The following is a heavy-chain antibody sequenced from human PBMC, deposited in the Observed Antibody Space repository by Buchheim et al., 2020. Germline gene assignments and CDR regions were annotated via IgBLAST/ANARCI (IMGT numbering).Heavy chain of an antibody. D-gene: IGHD3-22*01. Sequence: QVQLVQSGAEVKKPGSSVKVSCKASGGTFSSYAISWVRQAPGQGLDWMGGIIPIFGPANYAKKFQGRFRITADKSTSTASMELSSLRSEDTAVYYCARALHFDSSGYYYQFMDVWGQGTT. CDR2: IIPIFGPA. CDR1: GGTFSSYA. J-gene: IGHJ6*02. V-gene: IGHV1-69*06. CDR3: ARALHFDSSGYYYQFMDV.